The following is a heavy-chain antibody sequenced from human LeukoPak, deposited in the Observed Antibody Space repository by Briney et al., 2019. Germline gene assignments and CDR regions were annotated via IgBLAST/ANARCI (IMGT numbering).Heavy chain of an antibody. V-gene: IGHV4-59*01. CDR1: GDSIRTNF. J-gene: IGHJ4*02. Sequence: SETLSLTCTVSGDSIRTNFWSWVRQPPGKELVWIGYIYYSGDTNYNPSLKGRVTISIDTSKNQFSLRLNSVTAADTAVYYCARKEGTHWGQGTLVTVSS. CDR2: IYYSGDT. CDR3: ARKEGTH. D-gene: IGHD1-1*01.